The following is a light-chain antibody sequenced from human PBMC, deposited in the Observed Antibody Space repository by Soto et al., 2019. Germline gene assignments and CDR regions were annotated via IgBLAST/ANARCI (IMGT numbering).Light chain of an antibody. CDR1: QNIFSNY. V-gene: IGKV3-20*01. CDR2: GAS. CDR3: QHYTNWPLT. J-gene: IGKJ4*01. Sequence: EIVLTQSPDTVSVSPGERVTLSCRASQNIFSNYLAWYQQKPGQAPRLLIYGASTRATGIADRFSGGGSGTDFTLTISRLEPEDFAVYHCQHYTNWPLTFGGGTKVDIK.